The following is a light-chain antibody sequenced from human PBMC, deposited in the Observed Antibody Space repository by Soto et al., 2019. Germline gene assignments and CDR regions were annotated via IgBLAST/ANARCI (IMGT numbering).Light chain of an antibody. J-gene: IGKJ3*01. Sequence: EIVLTQSPGTLSVSPGERATVSCRASQTVSSGFLAWYQQKPGQAPRLLIYDASSRATGIPDRFSGSGSGTDFTLTISRLEPEDFAVYSCQQYGGSPLFTFGPGTKVDI. CDR1: QTVSSGF. V-gene: IGKV3-20*01. CDR3: QQYGGSPLFT. CDR2: DAS.